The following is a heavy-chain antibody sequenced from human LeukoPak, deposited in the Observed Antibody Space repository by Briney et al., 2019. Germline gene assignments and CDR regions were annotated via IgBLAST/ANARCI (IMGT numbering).Heavy chain of an antibody. Sequence: ASVKVPCKVSGYTLTELSMHWVRQAPGKGLEWMGGFDPEDGETIYAQKFQGRVTMTEDTSTDTAYMELSSLRSEDTAVYYCATLERGRNWFDPWGQGTLVTVSS. J-gene: IGHJ5*02. CDR2: FDPEDGET. CDR3: ATLERGRNWFDP. CDR1: GYTLTELS. V-gene: IGHV1-24*01. D-gene: IGHD1-1*01.